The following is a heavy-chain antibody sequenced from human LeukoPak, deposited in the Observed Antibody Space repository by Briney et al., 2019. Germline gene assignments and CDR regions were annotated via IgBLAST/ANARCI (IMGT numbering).Heavy chain of an antibody. Sequence: PRGSLRLSCAASGFTFSSYETNWGCQAPRRGLEWVSYISSSGSTIYYADSVKGRFTISRDNAKNSLYLQMNSLRAEDTAVYYCARGHIGGSTSFSSYWGQGTLVTVSS. CDR3: ARGHIGGSTSFSSY. V-gene: IGHV3-48*03. CDR2: ISSSGSTI. D-gene: IGHD2-2*01. J-gene: IGHJ4*02. CDR1: GFTFSSYE.